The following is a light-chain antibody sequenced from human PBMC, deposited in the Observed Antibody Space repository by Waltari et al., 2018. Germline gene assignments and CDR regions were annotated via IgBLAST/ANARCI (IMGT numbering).Light chain of an antibody. CDR2: KAS. CDR1: QSISTW. CDR3: QQYSVWLWT. Sequence: DIQMTQSPSTLSASVGDRVTITCRASQSISTWLACHQQKPGKAPKVLIYKASTLQSGVPSRFNGSGSGTEFTLTISSLQPDDFATYYCQQYSVWLWTFGQGTKVEIK. V-gene: IGKV1-5*03. J-gene: IGKJ1*01.